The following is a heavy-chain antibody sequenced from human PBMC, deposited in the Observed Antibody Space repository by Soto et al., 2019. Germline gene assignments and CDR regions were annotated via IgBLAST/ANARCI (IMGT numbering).Heavy chain of an antibody. V-gene: IGHV4-30-4*01. CDR3: ARIEWSTGFDY. CDR2: IYYSGST. D-gene: IGHD3-3*01. J-gene: IGHJ4*02. CDR1: GGSISSGDYY. Sequence: TLSLTCTVSGGSISSGDYYWSWIRQPPGKGLEWIGYIYYSGSTYYNPSLKSRVTISVDTSKNQFSLKLSSVTAADTAVYYCARIEWSTGFDYWGQGTLVTVSS.